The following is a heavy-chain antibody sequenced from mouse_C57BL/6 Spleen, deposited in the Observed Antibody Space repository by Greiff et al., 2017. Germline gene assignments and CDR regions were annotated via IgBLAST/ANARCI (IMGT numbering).Heavy chain of an antibody. CDR1: GYAFSSSW. D-gene: IGHD1-1*01. Sequence: VQLQQSGPELVKPGASVKISCKASGYAFSSSWMNWVKQRPGQGLEWIGRLYPGDGDTNYNGKFKGKATLTADKSSSTAYMQHSSLPSGHSAVYFCATSPFTTVGASDYGGQGTTLTVSS. CDR2: LYPGDGDT. V-gene: IGHV1-82*01. CDR3: ATSPFTTVGASDY. J-gene: IGHJ2*01.